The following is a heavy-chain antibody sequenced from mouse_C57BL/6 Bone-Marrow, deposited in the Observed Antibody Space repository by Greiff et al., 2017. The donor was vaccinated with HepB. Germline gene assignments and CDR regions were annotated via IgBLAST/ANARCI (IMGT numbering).Heavy chain of an antibody. CDR3: ARRYYGKEDY. CDR1: GYTFTDYY. CDR2: INPYNGGT. V-gene: IGHV1-19*01. Sequence: EVQLQQSGPVLVKPGASVKMSCKASGYTFTDYYMNWVKQSHGKSLEWIGVINPYNGGTSYNQKFKGKATLTVDKSSSTAYMELNSLTSEDSAVYYCARRYYGKEDYWGQGTTLTVSS. D-gene: IGHD2-1*01. J-gene: IGHJ2*01.